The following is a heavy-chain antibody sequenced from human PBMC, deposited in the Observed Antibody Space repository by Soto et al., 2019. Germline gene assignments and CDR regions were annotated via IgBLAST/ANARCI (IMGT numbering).Heavy chain of an antibody. CDR2: IWYDGSHT. CDR1: GFIFKHHA. V-gene: IGHV3-33*01. J-gene: IGHJ6*02. Sequence: QVQLVESGGGVVQPGRSLRLSCAASGFIFKHHAMHWVRQAAGKGLEWVAQIWYDGSHTYYTDSVKGRFTISRDNLKDMVYLQRDSLRAEDTAVYYCARDGQQLAPYAMDVWGQGTTVTVSS. D-gene: IGHD1-1*01. CDR3: ARDGQQLAPYAMDV.